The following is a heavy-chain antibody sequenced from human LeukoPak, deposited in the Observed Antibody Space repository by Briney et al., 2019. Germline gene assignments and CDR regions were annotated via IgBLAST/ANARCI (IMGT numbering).Heavy chain of an antibody. D-gene: IGHD2-15*01. CDR3: ARSSSGGSCFDP. V-gene: IGHV4-39*01. CDR2: IYSSGST. J-gene: IGHJ5*02. Sequence: SETLSITCTVSGGSIRSSTYYWGWIRQPPGKGLEWIGSIYSSGSTYYNPSLKSPATVSVDTSKNQFSLNLSSVTAADTAVYYCARSSSGGSCFDPWGQGTLVTVSS. CDR1: GGSIRSSTYY.